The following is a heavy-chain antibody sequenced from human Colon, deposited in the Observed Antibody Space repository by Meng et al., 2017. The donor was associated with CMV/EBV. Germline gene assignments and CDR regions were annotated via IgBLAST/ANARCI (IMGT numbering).Heavy chain of an antibody. Sequence: SETLSLTCTVSGVSISNNDYYWVWVRQPPGKGLEWIASVSVTGATYKNPSLTSRVTVSVDTSKNQFSLNLRSVTTEDTAVYYCVRDGYSWSPAQSGADHWGRGTLVTVSS. D-gene: IGHD1-26*01. CDR3: VRDGYSWSPAQSGADH. J-gene: IGHJ4*02. V-gene: IGHV4-39*07. CDR2: VSVTGAT. CDR1: GVSISNNDYY.